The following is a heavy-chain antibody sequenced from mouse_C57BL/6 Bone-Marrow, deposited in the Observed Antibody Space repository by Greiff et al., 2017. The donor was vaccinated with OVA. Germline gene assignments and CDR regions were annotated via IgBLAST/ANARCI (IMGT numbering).Heavy chain of an antibody. V-gene: IGHV10-1*01. CDR1: GFSFNTYA. CDR2: IRSKSNNYAT. CDR3: VRQDRNYVFAY. Sequence: EVKVVESGGGLVQPKGSLKLSCAASGFSFNTYAMNWVRQAPGKGLEWVARIRSKSNNYATYYADSVKDRFTISRDDSESMLYLQMNNLKTEDTAMYYCVRQDRNYVFAYWGQGTLVTVSA. J-gene: IGHJ3*01. D-gene: IGHD2-5*01.